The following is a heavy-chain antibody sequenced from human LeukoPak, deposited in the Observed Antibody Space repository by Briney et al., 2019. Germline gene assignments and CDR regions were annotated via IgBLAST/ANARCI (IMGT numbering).Heavy chain of an antibody. D-gene: IGHD1-1*01. CDR3: AKDSVAYNQVFDAFDI. CDR2: VGGNGADT. Sequence: GGSLRLSCSASGFTFSRFAMNWVRQTPGKGLEWVSHVGGNGADTYYADSVKGRFTVSRDNSKNSLYLQMNSLRAEDTAVYYRAKDSVAYNQVFDAFDIWGQGTKVTVSS. CDR1: GFTFSRFA. J-gene: IGHJ3*02. V-gene: IGHV3-23*01.